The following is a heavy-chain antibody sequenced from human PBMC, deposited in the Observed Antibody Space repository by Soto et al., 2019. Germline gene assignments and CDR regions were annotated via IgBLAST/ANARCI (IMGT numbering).Heavy chain of an antibody. V-gene: IGHV1-3*01. Sequence: VKVSCKASGGSFSTAAISWVRQAPGQGLEWMGWINAGNGNTKYSQKFQGRVTITRDTSASTAYMELSSLRSEDTAVYYCARGSGPMIEWHWGQGTLVTVSS. CDR2: INAGNGNT. J-gene: IGHJ4*02. CDR3: ARGSGPMIEWH. D-gene: IGHD3-22*01. CDR1: GGSFSTAA.